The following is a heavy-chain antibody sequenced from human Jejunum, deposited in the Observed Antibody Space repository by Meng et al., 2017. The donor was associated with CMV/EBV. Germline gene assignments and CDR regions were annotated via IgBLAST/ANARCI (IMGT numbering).Heavy chain of an antibody. CDR3: ARDQRQTYFYGVDI. V-gene: IGHV3-30*02. D-gene: IGHD6-25*01. CDR1: GFAFSYYG. Sequence: GFAFSYYGMHWVRQAPGKGLEWVTFIHSSGHEKYYADSVKGRFTISRDDSKNTVYLQMNSLRADDTAVYYCARDQRQTYFYGVDIWGQGTTVTVSS. J-gene: IGHJ6*02. CDR2: IHSSGHEK.